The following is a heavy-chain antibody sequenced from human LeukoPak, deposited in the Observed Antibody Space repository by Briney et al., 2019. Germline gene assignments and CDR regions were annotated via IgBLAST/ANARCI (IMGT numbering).Heavy chain of an antibody. CDR2: IYHSGST. J-gene: IGHJ6*03. Sequence: SETLSLTCTVSGYSISSGYYWGWIRQPPGKGLEWIGSIYHSGSTYYNPSLKSRVTISVDTSKNQFSLKLTSVTAADTAVYYCASAKFYSSSWYYYYYYMDVWGKGTTVTISS. V-gene: IGHV4-38-2*02. D-gene: IGHD6-13*01. CDR1: GYSISSGYY. CDR3: ASAKFYSSSWYYYYYYMDV.